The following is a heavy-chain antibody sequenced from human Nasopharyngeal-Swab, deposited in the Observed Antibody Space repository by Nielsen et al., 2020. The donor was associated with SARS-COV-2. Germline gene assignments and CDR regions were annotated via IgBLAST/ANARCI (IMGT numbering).Heavy chain of an antibody. V-gene: IGHV1-69*13. Sequence: SVKVSCKASGGTFSSYAISWVRQAPGQGLEWMGGIIPIFGTANYAQKFQGRVTITADESTSTAYMELSSLRSDDTAVYYCARDGYTYYDILTGYKHFDYWGQGTLVTVSS. J-gene: IGHJ4*02. CDR1: GGTFSSYA. CDR2: IIPIFGTA. D-gene: IGHD3-9*01. CDR3: ARDGYTYYDILTGYKHFDY.